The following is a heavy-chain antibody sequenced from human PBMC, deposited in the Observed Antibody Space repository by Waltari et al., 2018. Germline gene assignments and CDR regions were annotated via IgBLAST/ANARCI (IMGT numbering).Heavy chain of an antibody. V-gene: IGHV1-69*01. CDR2: SIPSFGTA. J-gene: IGHJ4*02. D-gene: IGHD1-7*01. CDR3: ARDQAGNWNYPGYFDY. Sequence: QVQLVQSGAEVKKPGSSVKVSCKASGGTFSSYAISWVRQAPGQGLEWMGGSIPSFGTANYAQKCQGRVTITADESTSTAYMELSSLRSEDTAVYYCARDQAGNWNYPGYFDYWGQGTLVTVSS. CDR1: GGTFSSYA.